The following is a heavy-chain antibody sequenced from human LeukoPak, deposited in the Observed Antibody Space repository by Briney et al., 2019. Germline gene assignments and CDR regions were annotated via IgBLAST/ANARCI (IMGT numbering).Heavy chain of an antibody. CDR1: GASISSSVYY. J-gene: IGHJ4*02. V-gene: IGHV4-39*07. D-gene: IGHD1/OR15-1a*01. Sequence: SETLSPTCTVSGASISSSVYYWGWIRQPPGKGLEWIGSVYSSGRTYYNPSLTSRITISIDTSQNQFSLKLSSVTAADTAVYYCTRGIAGTTVHYWGQGTLVTVSS. CDR3: TRGIAGTTVHY. CDR2: VYSSGRT.